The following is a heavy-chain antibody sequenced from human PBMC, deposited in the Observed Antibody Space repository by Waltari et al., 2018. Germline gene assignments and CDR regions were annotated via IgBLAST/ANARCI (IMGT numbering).Heavy chain of an antibody. CDR3: ASFNWDLDAFDI. J-gene: IGHJ3*02. CDR1: GYTFTGYY. V-gene: IGHV1-2*02. D-gene: IGHD1-1*01. CDR2: INPNSGGS. Sequence: QVQLVQSGAEVKKPGASVKVSCKASGYTFTGYYMHWVRQAPGQGLEWMGWINPNSGGSNYEQKCQGRVIMTRDTSISTAYMELSRLRSDDTAVYYCASFNWDLDAFDIWGQGTMVTVSS.